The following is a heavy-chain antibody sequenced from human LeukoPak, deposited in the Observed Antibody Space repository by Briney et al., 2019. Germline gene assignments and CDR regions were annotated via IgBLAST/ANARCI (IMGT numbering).Heavy chain of an antibody. CDR3: ARSKLDPWYPDY. CDR1: GYTFTGYY. Sequence: SVKVSCKASGYTFTGYYMHWVRQAPGQGLEWMGGIIPIFGTANYAQKFQGRVTITTDESTSTAYMELSSLRSEDTAVYYCARSKLDPWYPDYWGQGTLVTVSS. CDR2: IIPIFGTA. J-gene: IGHJ4*02. D-gene: IGHD2-15*01. V-gene: IGHV1-69*05.